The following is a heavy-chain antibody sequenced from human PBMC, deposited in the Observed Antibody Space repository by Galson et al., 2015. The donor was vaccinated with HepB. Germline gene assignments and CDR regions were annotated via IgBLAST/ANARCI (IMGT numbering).Heavy chain of an antibody. CDR3: ASTLYCSSTSCAWNWFDP. Sequence: SVKVSCKASGYTFTSYDINWVRQAPGQGLEWMGWMNPNSGNTGYAQKFQGRVTMTRNTSISTAYMELSSLRSEDTAVYYCASTLYCSSTSCAWNWFDPWGQGTLVTVSS. CDR2: MNPNSGNT. CDR1: GYTFTSYD. V-gene: IGHV1-8*01. D-gene: IGHD2-2*01. J-gene: IGHJ5*02.